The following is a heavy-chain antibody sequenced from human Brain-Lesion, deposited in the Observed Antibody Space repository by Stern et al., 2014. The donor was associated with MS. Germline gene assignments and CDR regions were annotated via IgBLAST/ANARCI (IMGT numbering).Heavy chain of an antibody. CDR2: ISYTGSA. D-gene: IGHD3-22*01. V-gene: IGHV4-31*03. Sequence: MQLVESGPGLVKPSQTLPLTCTVSGGSINSGGYYWSWIRQYPGKGLEWIGYISYTGSAYYDPSLKSRLSMSIDTSKNQFSLNLNSVTAADTAVYYCARGARYSDSSGYYFYFDYWGQGTLVTVSS. J-gene: IGHJ4*02. CDR3: ARGARYSDSSGYYFYFDY. CDR1: GGSINSGGYY.